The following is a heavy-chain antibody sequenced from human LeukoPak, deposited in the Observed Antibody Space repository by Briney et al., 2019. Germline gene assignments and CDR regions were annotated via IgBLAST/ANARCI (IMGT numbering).Heavy chain of an antibody. V-gene: IGHV3-23*01. CDR2: ISGSGCST. CDR1: GFTFSSYA. CDR3: AKAISVGATTDAAD. Sequence: GGSLRLSRAASGFTFSSYAMSWGRQAPGNGLECVSAISGSGCSTYYADSVEGRFTSSRPNSNNHLYMQMNSLRAEDTAVYYCAKAISVGATTDAADWGQGTLVTVSS. D-gene: IGHD1-26*01. J-gene: IGHJ4*02.